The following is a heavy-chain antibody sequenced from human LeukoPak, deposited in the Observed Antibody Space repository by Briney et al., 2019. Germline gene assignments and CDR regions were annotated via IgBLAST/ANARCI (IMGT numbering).Heavy chain of an antibody. D-gene: IGHD6-13*01. J-gene: IGHJ5*02. V-gene: IGHV3-23*01. CDR1: GFTFSNYG. CDR2: ISGSGDRT. Sequence: GGSLRLSCAASGFTFSNYGMSWVRQAPGKGLEWVSGISGSGDRTYYADSVKGRFTISRDNAKNSLYLQMNSLRAEDTAVYYCARAGIAAAGSEDWFDPWGQGTLVTVSS. CDR3: ARAGIAAAGSEDWFDP.